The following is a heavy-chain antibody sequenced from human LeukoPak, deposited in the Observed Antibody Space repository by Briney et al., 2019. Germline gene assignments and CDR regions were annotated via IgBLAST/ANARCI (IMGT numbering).Heavy chain of an antibody. CDR1: GFTFSSYA. CDR3: ARLGVVTATPIGAFDI. CDR2: ISGSGGST. V-gene: IGHV3-23*01. D-gene: IGHD2-21*02. J-gene: IGHJ3*02. Sequence: GGSLRLSCAASGFTFSSYAMSWVRQAPGKGLEWVSAISGSGGSTYYADSVKGRFTISRDNSKNTLYLQMNSLRAEDTAVYYCARLGVVTATPIGAFDIWGQGTMVTVSS.